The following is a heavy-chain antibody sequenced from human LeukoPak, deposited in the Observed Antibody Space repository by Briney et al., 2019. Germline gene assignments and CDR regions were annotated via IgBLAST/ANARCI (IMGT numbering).Heavy chain of an antibody. D-gene: IGHD4-17*01. J-gene: IGHJ4*02. V-gene: IGHV3-23*01. CDR2: ISGTGGTT. CDR3: AKGRGTTVTAAANY. CDR1: GFTFSNYS. Sequence: HAAGSLRLSCAASGFTFSNYSMSWVRQAPGKGLEWVSTISGTGGTTYYADSVKGRFTISRDNSNNTLFLQFNSLRADDTAVYYCAKGRGTTVTAAANYWGQGTLVTVSS.